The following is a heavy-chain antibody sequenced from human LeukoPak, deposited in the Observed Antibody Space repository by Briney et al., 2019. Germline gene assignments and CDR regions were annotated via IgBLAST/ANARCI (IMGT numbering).Heavy chain of an antibody. D-gene: IGHD3-22*01. CDR1: GGTFSSYA. CDR2: IIPTLGIA. Sequence: SVKVSCKASGGTFSSYAISWVRQAPGQGLEWMGRIIPTLGIANYAQKFQGRVTITADKSTSTAYMELSSLRSEDTAVYYCASFYYDSSGYPSAFDYWGQGTLVTVSS. J-gene: IGHJ4*02. V-gene: IGHV1-69*04. CDR3: ASFYYDSSGYPSAFDY.